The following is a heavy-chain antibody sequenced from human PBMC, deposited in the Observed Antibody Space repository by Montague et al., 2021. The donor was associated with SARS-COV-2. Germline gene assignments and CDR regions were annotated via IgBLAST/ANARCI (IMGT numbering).Heavy chain of an antibody. CDR3: ASAYDSTGHVGY. CDR1: GFSISTDYY. D-gene: IGHD3-22*01. CDR2: NYRSGTT. V-gene: IGHV4-38-2*02. Sequence: SETLSLTCTVSGFSISTDYYWGWIRQPPGKGLGWVGSNYRSGTTYYHPSIKRRVTISVDTSKNQSSLKLRSVTAADTAGYYCASAYDSTGHVGYWGQGALVTVSS. J-gene: IGHJ4*02.